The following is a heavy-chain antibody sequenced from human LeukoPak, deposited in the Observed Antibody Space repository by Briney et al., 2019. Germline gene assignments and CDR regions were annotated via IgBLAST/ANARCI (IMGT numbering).Heavy chain of an antibody. CDR3: ASTSNGYHTFDY. D-gene: IGHD3-22*01. J-gene: IGHJ4*02. V-gene: IGHV1-69*05. Sequence: GASVKVSCTASGGTFSSYAISWVRQAPGQGLEWMGGIIPIFGTANYAQKFQGRVTITTDESTSTAYMELSSLRSEDTAVYYCASTSNGYHTFDYWGQGTLVTVSS. CDR2: IIPIFGTA. CDR1: GGTFSSYA.